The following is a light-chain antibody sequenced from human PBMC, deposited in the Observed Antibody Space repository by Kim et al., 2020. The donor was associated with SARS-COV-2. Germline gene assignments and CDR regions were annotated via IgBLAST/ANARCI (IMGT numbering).Light chain of an antibody. V-gene: IGKV1-39*01. Sequence: LQMTQSPSSLSASVGDRVTITCRASQSISTFLNWYQQKPVKAPKFLIFASSSLQSGVPSRFSGSGSETRFTLTISSLQPEDAATYYCQQTYSVPYTFGQGTKLEI. CDR2: ASS. CDR1: QSISTF. J-gene: IGKJ2*01. CDR3: QQTYSVPYT.